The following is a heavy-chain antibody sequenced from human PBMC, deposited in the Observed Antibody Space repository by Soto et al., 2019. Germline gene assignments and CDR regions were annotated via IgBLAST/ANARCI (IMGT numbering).Heavy chain of an antibody. CDR3: ATCSSSLPQCDYFEY. Sequence: GGSLRLSCAASGFTFIEYYMSWVLQAPWEGLEWVSYISRSSTSIYYTDSVKGRFTISRDDAKKSLYLQMNSLRAEDTAVYFCATCSSSLPQCDYFEYWGQGALVTVSS. D-gene: IGHD2-2*01. V-gene: IGHV3-11*01. CDR1: GFTFIEYY. CDR2: ISRSSTSI. J-gene: IGHJ4*02.